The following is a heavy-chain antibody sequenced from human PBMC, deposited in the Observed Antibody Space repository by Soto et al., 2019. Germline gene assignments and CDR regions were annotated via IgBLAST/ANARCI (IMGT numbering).Heavy chain of an antibody. CDR2: ISSSGSTI. J-gene: IGHJ3*02. CDR1: GFTFSDYY. V-gene: IGHV3-11*01. Sequence: GGSLRLSCAASGFTFSDYYMSWIRQAPGKGLEWVSYISSSGSTIYYADSVEGRFTISRDNAKNSLYLQMNSLRAEDTAVYYCARGRDGDYETDAFDIWGQGTMVTVSS. D-gene: IGHD4-17*01. CDR3: ARGRDGDYETDAFDI.